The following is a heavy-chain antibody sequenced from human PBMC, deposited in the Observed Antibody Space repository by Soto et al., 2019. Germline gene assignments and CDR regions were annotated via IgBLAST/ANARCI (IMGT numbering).Heavy chain of an antibody. CDR1: GGSISSSSYY. V-gene: IGHV4-39*01. CDR3: ARGYCSSTSCPEFDY. Sequence: PSETLSLTCTVSGGSISSSSYYWGWIRQPPGKGLEWIGSIYYSGSTYYNPSLKSRVTISVDTSKNQFSLKLSSVTAADTAVYYCARGYCSSTSCPEFDYWGQGTLVTVSS. D-gene: IGHD2-2*01. CDR2: IYYSGST. J-gene: IGHJ4*02.